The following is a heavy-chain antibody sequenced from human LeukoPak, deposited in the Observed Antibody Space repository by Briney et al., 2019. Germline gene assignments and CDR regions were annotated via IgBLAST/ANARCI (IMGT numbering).Heavy chain of an antibody. CDR3: ARGYSSSSGLFDY. J-gene: IGHJ4*02. Sequence: GESLKISCKGSGYSFTRSWIGWVRQMPGKGLEWMGIIYPDDSDTKYSPSFQGQVTMSVDKSISTAYLQWSSLKASDTAMYYSARGYSSSSGLFDYWGQGTLVTVSS. CDR1: GYSFTRSW. V-gene: IGHV5-51*01. D-gene: IGHD6-6*01. CDR2: IYPDDSDT.